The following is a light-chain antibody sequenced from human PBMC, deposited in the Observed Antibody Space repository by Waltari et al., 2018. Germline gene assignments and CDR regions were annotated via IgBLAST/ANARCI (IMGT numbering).Light chain of an antibody. J-gene: IGLJ2*01. CDR3: QSYDARPGAFVI. V-gene: IGLV1-40*01. CDR2: AST. Sequence: QSVLTQPPSVSGAPGQTVTISCIGGSSNIGAGYDVHWYQQLPQTAPKLLIYASTKRPGGFSERLSGSKSGPSASLVITCLQIEYEAVYYRQSYDARPGAFVIFGGGT. CDR1: SSNIGAGYD.